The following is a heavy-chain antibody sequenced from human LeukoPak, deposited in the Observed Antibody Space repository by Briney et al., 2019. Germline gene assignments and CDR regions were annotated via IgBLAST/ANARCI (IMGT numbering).Heavy chain of an antibody. J-gene: IGHJ6*03. CDR3: ARASEDYYYYYMDV. D-gene: IGHD1-14*01. Sequence: PSETLSLTCTVSGGSISSYYWSWIRQPPGKGLEWIGYIYYSGSTIYNPSLKSRVTISVDTSKNQFSLKLSSVTAADTAVYYCARASEDYYYYYMDVWGKGTTVTISS. V-gene: IGHV4-59*01. CDR1: GGSISSYY. CDR2: IYYSGST.